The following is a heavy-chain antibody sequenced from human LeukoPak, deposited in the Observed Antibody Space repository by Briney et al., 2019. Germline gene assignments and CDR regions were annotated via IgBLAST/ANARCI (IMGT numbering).Heavy chain of an antibody. CDR2: VNPNSGNT. V-gene: IGHV1-8*01. D-gene: IGHD3-22*01. Sequence: ASVKVSCKASGYTFTSYDINWVRQATGQGLEWMGWVNPNSGNTGYAQKFQGRVTMTRNTSISTAYMELSSLRSEDTAVYYCARGSDSSGYYGPPFDYWGQGTLVTVSS. CDR3: ARGSDSSGYYGPPFDY. CDR1: GYTFTSYD. J-gene: IGHJ4*02.